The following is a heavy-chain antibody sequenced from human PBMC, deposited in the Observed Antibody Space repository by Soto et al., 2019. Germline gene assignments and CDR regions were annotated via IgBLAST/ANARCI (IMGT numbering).Heavy chain of an antibody. J-gene: IGHJ4*02. CDR2: IEWYDDN. D-gene: IGHD3-22*01. V-gene: IGHV2-70*01. CDR1: GFSVSTRGMC. Sequence: SGPTLVNPTQTLTLTCTFSGFSVSTRGMCVSWIRRPPVKAVEGLALIEWYDDNYYITSLKTMRTISKDTSKKQVVITMTNMDPVDTATYYCTRNQRSSGYDRMGYFDYWGQGTLVTVSS. CDR3: TRNQRSSGYDRMGYFDY.